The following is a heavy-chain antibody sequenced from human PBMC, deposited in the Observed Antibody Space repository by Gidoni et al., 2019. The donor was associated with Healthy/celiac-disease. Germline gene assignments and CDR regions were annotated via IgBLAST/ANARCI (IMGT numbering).Heavy chain of an antibody. Sequence: EVQLVESGGCLVQPGGSLRLSCAASGFTFSSYWISWFRQAPGKGLEWVANIKQDGSEKYYVDSVKGRFTISRDNAKNSLYLQMNSLRAEDTAVYYCARDQGTKYYDFWSGYPNYFDYWGQGTLVTVSS. J-gene: IGHJ4*02. CDR1: GFTFSSYW. D-gene: IGHD3-3*01. CDR3: ARDQGTKYYDFWSGYPNYFDY. CDR2: IKQDGSEK. V-gene: IGHV3-7*01.